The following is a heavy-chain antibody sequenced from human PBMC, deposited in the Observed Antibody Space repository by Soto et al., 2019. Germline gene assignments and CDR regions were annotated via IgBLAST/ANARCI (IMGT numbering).Heavy chain of an antibody. V-gene: IGHV3-53*01. CDR2: IYSGGST. D-gene: IGHD6-13*01. J-gene: IGHJ5*02. Sequence: PGGSLRLSCAASGFTVSSNYMSWVRQAPGKGLEWVSVIYSGGSTYYADSVKGRFTISRDNSKNTLYLQMNSLRAEDTAVYYCASHSAVGSWVKNWFDPWGQGTLVTVSS. CDR1: GFTVSSNY. CDR3: ASHSAVGSWVKNWFDP.